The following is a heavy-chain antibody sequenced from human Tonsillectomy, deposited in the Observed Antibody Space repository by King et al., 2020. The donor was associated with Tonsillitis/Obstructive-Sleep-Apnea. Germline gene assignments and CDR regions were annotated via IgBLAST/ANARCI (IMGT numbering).Heavy chain of an antibody. CDR1: GFSLRTSGVG. J-gene: IGHJ4*02. Sequence: TLKESGPTLVKPTQTLTLTCTFSGFSLRTSGVGVGWIRQPPGKALEWLALIYWNDNKRYSPSLKSRLTITTDTSKNQVVLTLTNMDPVDTATYYCAHRTEFWSGWSLDYGGQGTLLTVSS. CDR3: AHRTEFWSGWSLDY. V-gene: IGHV2-5*01. D-gene: IGHD3-3*01. CDR2: IYWNDNK.